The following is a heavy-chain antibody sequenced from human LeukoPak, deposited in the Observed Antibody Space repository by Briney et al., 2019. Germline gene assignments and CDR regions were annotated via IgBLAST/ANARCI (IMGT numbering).Heavy chain of an antibody. V-gene: IGHV4-34*01. J-gene: IGHJ5*02. CDR2: INYSGST. CDR1: GGSFSGHY. Sequence: SETLSLTCAVYGGSFSGHYWSWIRQPPGRGLEWIGEINYSGSTNYKPSLKSRVTISIDTSKKHFSLKLSSVTAADTAVYYCARVLDSSGYYYGFDPWGQGTLVTVSS. CDR3: ARVLDSSGYYYGFDP. D-gene: IGHD3-22*01.